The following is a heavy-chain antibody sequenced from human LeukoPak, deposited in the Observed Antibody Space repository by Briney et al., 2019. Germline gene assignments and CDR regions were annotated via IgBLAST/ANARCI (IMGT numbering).Heavy chain of an antibody. Sequence: SETLSLTCTVSGGSISSYYWSWIRQPAGKGLEWIGRIYTSGCNNYNPSLKSRVTISVDTSKNQLSLKLSTVTAADTAVYYCARDPTYGDYFWFDPWGEGTLVTVSS. D-gene: IGHD4-17*01. CDR1: GGSISSYY. V-gene: IGHV4-4*07. J-gene: IGHJ5*02. CDR2: IYTSGCN. CDR3: ARDPTYGDYFWFDP.